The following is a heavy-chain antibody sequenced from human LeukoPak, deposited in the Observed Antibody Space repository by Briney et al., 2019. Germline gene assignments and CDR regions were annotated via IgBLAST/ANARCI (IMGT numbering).Heavy chain of an antibody. J-gene: IGHJ4*02. CDR1: GFTFSSYG. D-gene: IGHD4-23*01. CDR3: ARDSSLRWTRYYSDY. V-gene: IGHV3-33*01. Sequence: GGSLRLSCAASGFTFSSYGMHWVRQAPGKGLEWVAVIWYDGSNKYYADSVKGRFTISRDNSKNTLYLQMNSLRAEDTAVYYCARDSSLRWTRYYSDYWGQGTLVTVSS. CDR2: IWYDGSNK.